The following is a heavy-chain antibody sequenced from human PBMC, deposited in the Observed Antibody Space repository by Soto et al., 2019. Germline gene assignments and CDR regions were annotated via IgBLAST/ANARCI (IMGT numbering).Heavy chain of an antibody. Sequence: PGGSLRLSCAASGFTFSSYAMSWVRQAPGKGLEWVSAISGSGGSTYYADSVKGRFTISRDNSKNTLYLQMNSLRAEDTAVYYCAKDPRTTGIQLWSPGWFDPWGQGTLVTVSS. J-gene: IGHJ5*02. CDR2: ISGSGGST. CDR3: AKDPRTTGIQLWSPGWFDP. D-gene: IGHD5-18*01. V-gene: IGHV3-23*01. CDR1: GFTFSSYA.